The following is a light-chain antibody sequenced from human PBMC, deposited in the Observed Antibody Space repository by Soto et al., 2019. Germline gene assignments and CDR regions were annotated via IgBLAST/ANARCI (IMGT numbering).Light chain of an antibody. Sequence: DIQMTQSPSSLSASVGDRFTITCRASQSISSYLNWYQQKPGKAPKLLIYAASSLQSGVPSRFSGSGSGTDFTLTISSLQPEDFATYYCQQSYSTPPTFGQGTKGDIK. J-gene: IGKJ1*01. CDR2: AAS. CDR3: QQSYSTPPT. CDR1: QSISSY. V-gene: IGKV1-39*01.